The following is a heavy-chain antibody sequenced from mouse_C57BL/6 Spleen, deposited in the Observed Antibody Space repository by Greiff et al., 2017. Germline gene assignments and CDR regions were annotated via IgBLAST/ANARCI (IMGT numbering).Heavy chain of an antibody. V-gene: IGHV14-3*01. CDR1: GFNFKNTY. J-gene: IGHJ3*01. CDR3: ARESSRGTPFAY. Sequence: EVQLQQSVAELVRPGASVKLSCTASGFNFKNTYMHWVKQRPEQGLEWIGRIDPANGNTKYAPKFQGKATITADTSSNTAYLQLSSLTSEDTAIYYCARESSRGTPFAYWGQGTLVTVSA. CDR2: IDPANGNT.